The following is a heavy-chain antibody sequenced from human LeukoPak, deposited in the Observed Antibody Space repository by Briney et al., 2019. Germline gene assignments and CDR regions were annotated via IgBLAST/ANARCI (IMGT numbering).Heavy chain of an antibody. CDR2: TFYSGST. V-gene: IGHV4-59*01. Sequence: PSETLSLTCSVSGDSIGSYYWTWIRQSAGKGLEWIGYTFYSGSTNYSPSLKSRVTISVDTSNNQFSLQLRSVTAADTAIYYCARGRARDGSFPWLDSWGQGTLVTVSS. J-gene: IGHJ5*01. CDR3: ARGRARDGSFPWLDS. D-gene: IGHD3-10*01. CDR1: GDSIGSYY.